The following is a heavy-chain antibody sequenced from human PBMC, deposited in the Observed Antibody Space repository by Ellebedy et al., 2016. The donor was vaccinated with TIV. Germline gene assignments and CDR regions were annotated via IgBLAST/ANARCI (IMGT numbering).Heavy chain of an antibody. Sequence: SETLSLXCTASGGSINNDYWTWIRQPPGKGVEWIGHIYYTGATTNYNPSLSSRVTISIDASKNQFSLKLTSVTAADTAVYYCARLVQDWFNPWGQGTLVIVSS. CDR1: GGSINNDY. V-gene: IGHV4-59*13. CDR2: IYYTGATT. J-gene: IGHJ5*02. CDR3: ARLVQDWFNP.